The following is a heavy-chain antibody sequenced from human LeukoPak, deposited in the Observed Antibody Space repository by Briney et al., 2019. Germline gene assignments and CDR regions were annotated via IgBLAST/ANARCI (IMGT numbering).Heavy chain of an antibody. CDR1: GFTFGDYD. V-gene: IGHV3-13*01. Sequence: PGGSLRLSCEASGFTFGDYDMHWVRQATGKGLEWVSAIRSIGDRFYSGSVKGRFTISRENAKNTFYLEVNSLRVGDTAVYYCARLYSSGRYANAFDTWGQGTVVTVSS. CDR2: IRSIGDR. D-gene: IGHD6-19*01. J-gene: IGHJ3*02. CDR3: ARLYSSGRYANAFDT.